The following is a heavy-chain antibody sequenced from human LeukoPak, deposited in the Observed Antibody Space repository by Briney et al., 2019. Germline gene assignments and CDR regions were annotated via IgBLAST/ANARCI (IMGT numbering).Heavy chain of an antibody. CDR3: TTVVPAATIVTDY. J-gene: IGHJ4*02. CDR1: GFTFSSYW. CDR2: INSDGSST. Sequence: GGSLRLSCAASGFTFSSYWMHWVRQAPGKGLVWVSRINSDGSSTSYADSVKGRSTISRDNAKNTLYLQMNSLKTEDTAVYYCTTVVPAATIVTDYWGQGTLVTVSS. V-gene: IGHV3-74*01. D-gene: IGHD2-2*01.